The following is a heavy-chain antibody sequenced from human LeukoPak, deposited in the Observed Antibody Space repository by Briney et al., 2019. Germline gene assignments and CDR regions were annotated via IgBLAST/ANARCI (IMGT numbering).Heavy chain of an antibody. CDR3: ARGAAVVRGIILDYYHMDV. CDR2: INPSNGAT. D-gene: IGHD3-10*01. V-gene: IGHV1-2*06. J-gene: IGHJ6*03. CDR1: GYTFTGYH. Sequence: ASVKVSCKASGYTFTGYHIHWVRQAPGQGLEWMGRINPSNGATNYAQKFQGRFTMTRDTSINTAYMELSSLRSDDTAVYYCARGAAVVRGIILDYYHMDVWAKGTTVTVSS.